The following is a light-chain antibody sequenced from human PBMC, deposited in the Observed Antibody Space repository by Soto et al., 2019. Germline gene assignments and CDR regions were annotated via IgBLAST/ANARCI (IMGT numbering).Light chain of an antibody. J-gene: IGLJ3*02. Sequence: QSLLTQSPSASGTPGQRVSISCSGSTSNFVSNSVSWYQHVPGTAPKLLISRNNQRPSGVPDRFSASKSGNTASLTISGLQAEDEADYYCSSYTSNSSWVFGGGTKVTVL. CDR2: RNN. V-gene: IGLV1-44*01. CDR1: TSNFVSNS. CDR3: SSYTSNSSWV.